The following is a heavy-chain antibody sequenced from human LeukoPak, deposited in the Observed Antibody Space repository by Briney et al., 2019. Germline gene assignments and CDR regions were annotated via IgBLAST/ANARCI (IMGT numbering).Heavy chain of an antibody. Sequence: PGTSLRLSCAASGVPFSRYAVNWVRQAPGKGLEWVALRSHDGGIEDYADSVKGRFTISRDNSKNTLYLQMNSLRAEDTAVYYCGTFGRRGATPFDYWGQGTLVTVSS. CDR2: RSHDGGIE. V-gene: IGHV3-30-3*01. CDR3: GTFGRRGATPFDY. D-gene: IGHD1-26*01. CDR1: GVPFSRYA. J-gene: IGHJ4*02.